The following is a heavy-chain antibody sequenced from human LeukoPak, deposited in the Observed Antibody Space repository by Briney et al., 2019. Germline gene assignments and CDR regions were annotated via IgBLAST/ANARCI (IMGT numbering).Heavy chain of an antibody. D-gene: IGHD4/OR15-4a*01. CDR2: IYSDNT. CDR1: GFTVSSYD. V-gene: IGHV3-53*01. CDR3: ARRAGAYSHPYDY. J-gene: IGHJ4*02. Sequence: GGSLRLSCAASGFTVSSYDMHWVRQAPGKGLEWVSFIYSDNTHYSDSVKGRFTISRDNSKNTLYLQMNSLRAEDTAVYYCARRAGAYSHPYDYWGQGTLVTVSS.